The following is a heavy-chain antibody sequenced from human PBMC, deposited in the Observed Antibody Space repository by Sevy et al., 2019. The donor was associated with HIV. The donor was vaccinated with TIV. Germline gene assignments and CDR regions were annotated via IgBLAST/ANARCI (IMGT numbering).Heavy chain of an antibody. D-gene: IGHD2-2*02. CDR1: GFTFSGSA. J-gene: IGHJ6*02. CDR2: IRSKANSYAT. CDR3: TRRTQYQLLYGDYYYGMDV. Sequence: GGSLRLSCAASGFTFSGSAMHWVRQASGKGLEWVGRIRSKANSYATAYATSVKGRFTISRDDSKNTAYLQMNSLKTEDTAEYYCTRRTQYQLLYGDYYYGMDVWGQGTTVTVSS. V-gene: IGHV3-73*01.